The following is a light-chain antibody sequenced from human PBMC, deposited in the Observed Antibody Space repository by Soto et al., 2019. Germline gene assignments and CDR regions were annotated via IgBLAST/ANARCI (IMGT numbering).Light chain of an antibody. V-gene: IGKV1-27*01. CDR1: QGISNS. CDR3: QQSYSTPRT. CDR2: GAS. J-gene: IGKJ1*01. Sequence: DTQMTQSASAVSAFVGDRVTITCRPSQGISNSLAWYQQKPGKVPKLLIHGASTLLSGVPSRFSGSGSGTDFTLTISSLQPEDVATYYCQQSYSTPRTFGPGTKVDIK.